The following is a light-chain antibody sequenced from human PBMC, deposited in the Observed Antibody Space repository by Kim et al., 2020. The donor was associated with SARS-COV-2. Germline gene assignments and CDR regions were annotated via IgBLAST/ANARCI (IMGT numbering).Light chain of an antibody. CDR1: SLRSYY. J-gene: IGLJ1*01. Sequence: SVALGQTVRITCQGDSLRSYYASWYQQKPGQAPVLVIYGKNNRPSGIPDRFSGSSSGNTASLTITGAQAEDEADYYCSSRDSSFYVFGTGTKVTVL. CDR2: GKN. CDR3: SSRDSSFYV. V-gene: IGLV3-19*01.